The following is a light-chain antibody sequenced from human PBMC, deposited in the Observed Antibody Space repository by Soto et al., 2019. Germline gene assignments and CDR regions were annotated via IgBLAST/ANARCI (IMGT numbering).Light chain of an antibody. Sequence: QSVLTQPPSVSGAPGQSVTISCTGSSSNIGAGFDVHWYQQLPGTAPKFLIYGNHNRPSGVPDRFSGSKSGTSASLVITGLLGEDECDYYCQSYDSSLFVVFGGGTKLTVL. V-gene: IGLV1-40*01. CDR2: GNH. J-gene: IGLJ2*01. CDR3: QSYDSSLFVV. CDR1: SSNIGAGFD.